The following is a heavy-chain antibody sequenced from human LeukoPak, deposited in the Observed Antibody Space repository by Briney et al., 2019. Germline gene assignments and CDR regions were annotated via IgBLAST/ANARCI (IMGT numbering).Heavy chain of an antibody. V-gene: IGHV4-59*08. Sequence: PSQTLSLTCTVSAGSISDYYWSWIRQPPGKGLEWIGYISYSGSTNYNPSLKSGVTISVDTSKNQFSLKLGCVTVADTAVFYCGRQLRRRGGAFDIWGQGTMVTVSS. CDR2: ISYSGST. CDR1: AGSISDYY. D-gene: IGHD3-16*01. CDR3: GRQLRRRGGAFDI. J-gene: IGHJ3*02.